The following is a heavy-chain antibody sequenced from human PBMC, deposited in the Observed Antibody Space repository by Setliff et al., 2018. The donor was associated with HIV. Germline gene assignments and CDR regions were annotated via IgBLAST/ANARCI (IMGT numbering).Heavy chain of an antibody. Sequence: ASVKVSCKASGYKFTGHHIQWMRQAPGQGLEWMGRINPNMGDTQYAQKFQGRIIMTRDTSINTVYMELSSLTSDDTALYYCATDPGYSSTWYSESFQHWGQGTVVTVSS. CDR3: ATDPGYSSTWYSESFQH. D-gene: IGHD6-13*01. J-gene: IGHJ1*01. CDR1: GYKFTGHH. V-gene: IGHV1-2*06. CDR2: INPNMGDT.